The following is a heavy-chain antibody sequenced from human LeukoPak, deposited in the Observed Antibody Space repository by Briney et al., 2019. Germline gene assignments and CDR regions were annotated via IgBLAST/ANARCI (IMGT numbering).Heavy chain of an antibody. CDR3: AKSVLGRVVVDFDY. CDR1: GFTFSSYA. V-gene: IGHV3-23*01. D-gene: IGHD3-3*01. CDR2: ITGSGGNT. Sequence: GGSLRLSCATSGFTFSSYAMSWVRQAPGKGLEWVSAITGSGGNTYYADSVKGRFTISRDNSKNTLYLQMSSLRVGDTALYYCAKSVLGRVVVDFDYWGQGNLVTVSS. J-gene: IGHJ4*02.